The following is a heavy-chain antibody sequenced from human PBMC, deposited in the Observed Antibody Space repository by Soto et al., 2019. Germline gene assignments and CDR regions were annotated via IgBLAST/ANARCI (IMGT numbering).Heavy chain of an antibody. J-gene: IGHJ4*02. CDR1: GFTVSSNY. D-gene: IGHD3-16*02. CDR2: IYSGGST. Sequence: PXGSLWLSCAVSGFTVSSNYSSWVRQAPGKGLEWVSVIYSGGSTYYADSVKGRFTISRDNSKNTLYLQMNSLRAEDTAVYYCARASRYYYDYWGQGHLVTVSS. V-gene: IGHV3-53*01. CDR3: ARASRYYYDY.